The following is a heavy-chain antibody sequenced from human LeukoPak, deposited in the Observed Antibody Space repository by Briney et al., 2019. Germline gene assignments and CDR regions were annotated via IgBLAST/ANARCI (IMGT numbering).Heavy chain of an antibody. CDR2: IRSKANSYAT. J-gene: IGHJ4*02. Sequence: PGGSLRLSCAASGFTFSGSTMHWVRQASGKGLEWVGRIRSKANSYATAYAASVKGRFTISRDDSKNTAYLQMNSLKTEDTAVYYCANAVLGYFDYWGQGTLVTVSS. CDR3: ANAVLGYFDY. V-gene: IGHV3-73*01. CDR1: GFTFSGST. D-gene: IGHD2-8*01.